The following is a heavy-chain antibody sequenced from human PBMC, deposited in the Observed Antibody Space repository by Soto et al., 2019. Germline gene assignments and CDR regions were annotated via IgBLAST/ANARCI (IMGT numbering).Heavy chain of an antibody. D-gene: IGHD3-22*01. CDR2: IYPGDSDT. CDR3: ASPRFGYYDSSGYYNDAFDI. V-gene: IGHV5-51*01. Sequence: GESLKISCXGSGYSFTSYWIGWVRQMPGKGLEWMGIIYPGDSDTRYSPSFQGQVTISADKSISTAYLQWSSLKASDTAMYYCASPRFGYYDSSGYYNDAFDIWGQGTMVTVSS. CDR1: GYSFTSYW. J-gene: IGHJ3*02.